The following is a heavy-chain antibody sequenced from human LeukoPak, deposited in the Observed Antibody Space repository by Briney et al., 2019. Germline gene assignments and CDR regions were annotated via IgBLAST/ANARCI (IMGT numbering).Heavy chain of an antibody. CDR2: ISSNGKGGNT. CDR3: AKDRTLGASYGYFDR. D-gene: IGHD1-26*01. V-gene: IGHV3-23*01. J-gene: IGHJ2*01. Sequence: GGSLILSCAASGVPLCSYAIRWARRAPGKVVGWVSGISSNGKGGNTYYADSVKCRFTISRDSSKNTLFLHMNALSAEYTAIYYCAKDRTLGASYGYFDRLVRGTLVTVSS. CDR1: GVPLCSYA.